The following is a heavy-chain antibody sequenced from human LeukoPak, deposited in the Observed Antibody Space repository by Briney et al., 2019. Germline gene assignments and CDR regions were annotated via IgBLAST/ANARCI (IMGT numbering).Heavy chain of an antibody. V-gene: IGHV3-53*01. D-gene: IGHD2-2*01. J-gene: IGHJ3*01. CDR3: ARANIVVVPVAMGLDV. Sequence: PGGSLRLSCAASGFTVSTNCMTWVRQAPGKGLEWVSTIYSGGTTYYADSVMGRFTISRHNSRNTLYLQMNSLRAEDTAVYYCARANIVVVPVAMGLDVWGQGTMVTVSS. CDR2: IYSGGTT. CDR1: GFTVSTNC.